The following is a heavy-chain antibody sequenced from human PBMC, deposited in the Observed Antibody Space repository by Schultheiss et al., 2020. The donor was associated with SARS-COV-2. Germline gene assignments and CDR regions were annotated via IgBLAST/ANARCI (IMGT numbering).Heavy chain of an antibody. V-gene: IGHV1-18*01. J-gene: IGHJ5*02. CDR1: GYTFTSYG. CDR2: ISAYNGNT. CDR3: ARANYYESGGYYFDYFDP. D-gene: IGHD3-22*01. Sequence: ASVKVSCKASGYTFTSYGISWVRQAPGQGLEWMGWISAYNGNTNYAQKLQGRVTMTTDTSTSTAYMELRSLGSDDTALYYCARANYYESGGYYFDYFDPWGQGTLVTVSS.